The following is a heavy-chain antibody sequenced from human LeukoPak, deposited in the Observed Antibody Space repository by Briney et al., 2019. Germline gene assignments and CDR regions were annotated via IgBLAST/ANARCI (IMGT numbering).Heavy chain of an antibody. V-gene: IGHV3-23*01. CDR3: AKRTNWNDGYFDY. CDR1: GFTFSSYA. D-gene: IGHD1-1*01. Sequence: GGSLRLSCAASGFTFSSYAMSWIRQAPGKGLEWVSAISGSGGSTYYADSVKGRFTISRDNSKNTLHLQMNSLRAEDTAVYYCAKRTNWNDGYFDYWGQGTLVTVSS. J-gene: IGHJ4*02. CDR2: ISGSGGST.